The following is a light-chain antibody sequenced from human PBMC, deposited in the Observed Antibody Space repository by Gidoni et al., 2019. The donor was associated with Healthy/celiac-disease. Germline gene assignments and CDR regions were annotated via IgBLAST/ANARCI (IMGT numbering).Light chain of an antibody. CDR3: QQYNSYPYT. CDR1: QSISSW. J-gene: IGKJ2*01. V-gene: IGKV1-5*01. Sequence: DIQMTQSPSTLSASVGDRDTITCRASQSISSWLAWYQQKPGQAPKLLSYDASSLESGVPSRFSGSGSGTEFTLTISSLQPDDFATYYCQQYNSYPYTFGQGTKLEIK. CDR2: DAS.